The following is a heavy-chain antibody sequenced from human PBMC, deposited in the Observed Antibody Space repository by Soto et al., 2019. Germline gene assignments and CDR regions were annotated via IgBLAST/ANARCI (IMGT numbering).Heavy chain of an antibody. CDR3: AKDSNSFLVRGVIFDY. J-gene: IGHJ4*02. CDR1: GFTFSSYA. Sequence: GGSLRLSCAASGFTFSSYAMSWVRQAPGKGLEWVSAISGSGGSTYYADSVKGRFTISRDNSKNTLYLQMNSLRAEDTAVYYCAKDSNSFLVRGVIFDYWGQGTLVTVSS. V-gene: IGHV3-23*01. CDR2: ISGSGGST. D-gene: IGHD3-10*01.